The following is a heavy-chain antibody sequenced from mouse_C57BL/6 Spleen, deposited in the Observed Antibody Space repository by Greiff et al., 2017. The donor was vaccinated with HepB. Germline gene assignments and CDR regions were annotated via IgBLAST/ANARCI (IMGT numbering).Heavy chain of an antibody. CDR2: IYPGSGST. CDR1: GYTFTSYW. Sequence: VQLQQSGAEPVKPGASVKMSCKASGYTFTSYWITWVKQRPGQGLEWIGDIYPGSGSTNYNEKFKSKATLTVDTSSSTAYMQLSSLTSEDSAVYYCASSDSRIATFVATDYWGQGTTLTVSS. CDR3: ASSDSRIATFVATDY. J-gene: IGHJ2*01. D-gene: IGHD1-1*01. V-gene: IGHV1-55*01.